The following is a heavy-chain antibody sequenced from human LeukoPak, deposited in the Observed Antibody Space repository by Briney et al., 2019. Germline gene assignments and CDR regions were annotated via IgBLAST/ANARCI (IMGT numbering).Heavy chain of an antibody. CDR2: IYTSGST. Sequence: SETLSLTCTVSGGSISSYYWSWIRQPAGKGLEWIGRIYTSGSTNYNPSLKSRVTMSVDTPKNQFSLKLSSVTAADTAVYYCARDSVDYYYYGMDVWGQGTTVTVSS. J-gene: IGHJ6*02. CDR1: GGSISSYY. V-gene: IGHV4-4*07. CDR3: ARDSVDYYYYGMDV.